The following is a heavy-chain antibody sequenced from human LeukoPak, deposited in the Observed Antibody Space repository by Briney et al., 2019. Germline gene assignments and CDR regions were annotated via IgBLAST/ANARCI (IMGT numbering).Heavy chain of an antibody. CDR1: GFTFSSYA. CDR3: AKGKCTNSCYGDY. Sequence: VGSLRLSCAASGFTFSSYAMSWVRQALDEGLEWGAVISTDGSDKYYADSLKGRVTISRDNSKNTLYLQMDSLRVEDTAVYYCAKGKCTNSCYGDYWGQGTLVTVSS. V-gene: IGHV3-30*18. J-gene: IGHJ4*02. CDR2: ISTDGSDK. D-gene: IGHD2-15*01.